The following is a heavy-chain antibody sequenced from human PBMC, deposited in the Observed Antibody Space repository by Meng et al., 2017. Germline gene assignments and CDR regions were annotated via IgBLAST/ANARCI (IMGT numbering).Heavy chain of an antibody. J-gene: IGHJ4*02. V-gene: IGHV4-4*07. CDR1: GGSISSYY. D-gene: IGHD3-10*01. Sequence: SETLSLTCTVSGGSISSYYRSWIRQPAGKGLEWIGRIYTSGSTNYNPSLKSRVTMSVDTSKNQFSLKLSSVTAADTAVYYCARESHYYGSGSYDHWGQGTLVTVSS. CDR2: IYTSGST. CDR3: ARESHYYGSGSYDH.